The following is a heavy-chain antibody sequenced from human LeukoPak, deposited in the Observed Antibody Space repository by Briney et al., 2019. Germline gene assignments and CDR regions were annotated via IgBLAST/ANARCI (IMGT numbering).Heavy chain of an antibody. Sequence: GGALILSCAASGFTFSSYAMHWVRQAPGKGLEYVSAISSNGGSTYYANSVKGRFTISRHNSKNTLYLQMGSLRAEDMAVYYCARGWIQLWSPFDYWGQGTLVTVSS. V-gene: IGHV3-64*01. CDR1: GFTFSSYA. J-gene: IGHJ4*02. D-gene: IGHD5-18*01. CDR3: ARGWIQLWSPFDY. CDR2: ISSNGGST.